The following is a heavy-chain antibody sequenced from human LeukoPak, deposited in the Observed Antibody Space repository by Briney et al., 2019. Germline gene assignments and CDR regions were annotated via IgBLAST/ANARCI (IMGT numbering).Heavy chain of an antibody. J-gene: IGHJ4*02. D-gene: IGHD2-15*01. CDR1: GFTFSIYA. V-gene: IGHV3-23*01. CDR3: AKGRGYCTGGSCYSDY. Sequence: GGSLRLSCTASGFTFSIYAMSWVRQAPGKGLEWVSTISGSDGSTYYADSVKGRFTISRDNSKNTLYLQMNSLRVEDTAIYYCAKGRGYCTGGSCYSDYCGQGTLVTVSS. CDR2: ISGSDGST.